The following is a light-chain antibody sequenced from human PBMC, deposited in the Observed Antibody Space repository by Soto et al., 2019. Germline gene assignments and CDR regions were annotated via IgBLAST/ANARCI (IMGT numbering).Light chain of an antibody. CDR1: QSISSY. V-gene: IGKV1-39*01. CDR2: AAS. J-gene: IGKJ1*01. Sequence: DIQMTQSPSSLSASVGDRVTITCRASQSISSYLNWYQQKPGKAPKLLIYAASSLQSGVPSRFSGSGSGTDFTLTISSLQPEEFATYYCQQSYSTPQTFGQGTKVEIK. CDR3: QQSYSTPQT.